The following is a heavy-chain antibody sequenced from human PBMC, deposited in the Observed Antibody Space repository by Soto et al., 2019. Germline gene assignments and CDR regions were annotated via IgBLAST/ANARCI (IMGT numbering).Heavy chain of an antibody. D-gene: IGHD6-6*01. Sequence: SETLSLTCSIYSGSFSGYYWSWIRQPPGKGLEWIGEISQSGNTNYSPSLKSRVSISIDTSEKQFSLNLASVSAADTAVYYCARAPKVSGSSQTRPDFWGQGTLVTVSS. V-gene: IGHV4-34*01. J-gene: IGHJ4*02. CDR1: SGSFSGYY. CDR3: ARAPKVSGSSQTRPDF. CDR2: ISQSGNT.